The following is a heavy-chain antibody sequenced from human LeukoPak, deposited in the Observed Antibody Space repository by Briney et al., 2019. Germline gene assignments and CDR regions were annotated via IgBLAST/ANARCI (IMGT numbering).Heavy chain of an antibody. CDR1: GYTLTELS. CDR2: FDPEDGET. Sequence: ASVKVSCKVSGYTLTELSMHWVRQAPGKGLEWMGGFDPEDGETIYAQKFQGRVTMTTDTSTSTAYMELRSLRSDDTAVYYCAREGQQLAYFDYWGQGTLVTVSS. J-gene: IGHJ4*02. V-gene: IGHV1-24*01. CDR3: AREGQQLAYFDY. D-gene: IGHD6-13*01.